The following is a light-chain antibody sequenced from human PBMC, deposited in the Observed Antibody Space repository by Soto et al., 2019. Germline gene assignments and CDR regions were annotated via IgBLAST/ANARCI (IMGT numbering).Light chain of an antibody. J-gene: IGKJ5*01. Sequence: PRERATLSCRASQSVSNYLAWYQQKPGQAPRLLIYDASNRATGIPARFSGSGSGTDFTLTISSLEPEDFAVYYCQQRSHWPSITFGQGTRLEIK. CDR3: QQRSHWPSIT. V-gene: IGKV3-11*01. CDR1: QSVSNY. CDR2: DAS.